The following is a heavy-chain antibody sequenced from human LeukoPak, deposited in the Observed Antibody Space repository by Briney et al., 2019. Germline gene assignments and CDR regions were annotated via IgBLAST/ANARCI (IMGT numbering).Heavy chain of an antibody. Sequence: GSVQVSCKASGYPFTSYYMHWVRPAPGPGLEWMGIINPSGGSTSYAQKFQGRVTMTRDTSTSTVYMELSSLRSEDTAVYYCARLVTGKTNWFDPWGQGTLVTVSS. D-gene: IGHD1-14*01. V-gene: IGHV1-46*01. CDR1: GYPFTSYY. CDR3: ARLVTGKTNWFDP. CDR2: INPSGGST. J-gene: IGHJ5*02.